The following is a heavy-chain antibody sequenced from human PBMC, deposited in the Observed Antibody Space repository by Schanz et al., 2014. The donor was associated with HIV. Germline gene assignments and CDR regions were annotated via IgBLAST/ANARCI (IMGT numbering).Heavy chain of an antibody. Sequence: QVQLVESGGGVVQPGRSLRLSCVASGFSFNNYGMHWVRQAPGKGLEWVAVISYDGTKKHYADSVKGRFTISRDISKNTLYLQMNRLRADDTAVYYCAKGSDFSQIGSYTADVWGHGTTVTVSS. CDR3: AKGSDFSQIGSYTADV. V-gene: IGHV3-33*05. CDR1: GFSFNNYG. D-gene: IGHD3-10*01. CDR2: ISYDGTKK. J-gene: IGHJ6*02.